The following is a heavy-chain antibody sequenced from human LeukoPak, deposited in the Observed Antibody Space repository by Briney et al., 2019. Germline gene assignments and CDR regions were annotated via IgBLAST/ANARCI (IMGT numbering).Heavy chain of an antibody. CDR2: INHSGST. V-gene: IGHV4-34*01. CDR1: GGSFSGYY. D-gene: IGHD2/OR15-2a*01. CDR3: ARVRSTSWFDP. J-gene: IGHJ5*02. Sequence: PSETLSLTSAVYGGSFSGYYWSWIRQPPGKGLEWIGEINHSGSTNYNPSLKSRVTISVDTSKNQFSLKLSSVTAADTAVYYCARVRSTSWFDPWGQGTLVTVSS.